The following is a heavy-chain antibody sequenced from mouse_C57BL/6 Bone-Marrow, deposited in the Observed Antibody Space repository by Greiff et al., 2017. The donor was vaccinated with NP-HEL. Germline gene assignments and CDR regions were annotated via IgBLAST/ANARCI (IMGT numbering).Heavy chain of an antibody. CDR3: AAALAGAMDY. CDR2: INPNNGGT. V-gene: IGHV1-26*01. J-gene: IGHJ4*01. Sequence: EVKLQQSGPELVKPGASVKISCKASGYTFTDYYMNWVKQSHGKSLEWIGDINPNNGGTSYNQKFKGKATLTVDKSSSTAYLELRSLTSEDSAVYYCAAALAGAMDYWGQGTSVTVSS. CDR1: GYTFTDYY.